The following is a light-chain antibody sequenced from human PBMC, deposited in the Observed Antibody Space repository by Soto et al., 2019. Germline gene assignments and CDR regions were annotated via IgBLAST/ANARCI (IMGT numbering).Light chain of an antibody. V-gene: IGKV3-20*01. CDR2: GAS. CDR1: QTVSITY. CDR3: QQSYSTLYT. Sequence: VLTQSPGTLSLSPGESATLSCRASQTVSITYLTWYQQKPGQAPRLLIFGASKRATGIPDRFSGSGSGTDFTLTISSLQPEDFATYYCQQSYSTLYTFGQGTKLEIK. J-gene: IGKJ2*01.